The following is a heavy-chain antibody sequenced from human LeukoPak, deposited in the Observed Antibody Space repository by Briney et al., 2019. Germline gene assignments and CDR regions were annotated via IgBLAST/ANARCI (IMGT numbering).Heavy chain of an antibody. CDR3: ARVRLNYGSGSYSLFGY. V-gene: IGHV1-2*02. CDR2: INPNSGGT. D-gene: IGHD3-10*01. Sequence: GASVKVSCKTSGYTFTGYYMHWVRQAPGQGLEWMGWINPNSGGTNYAQKFQGRVTMTRDTSISTAYMELSRLRSDDTAVYYCARVRLNYGSGSYSLFGYWGQGTLVTVSS. J-gene: IGHJ4*02. CDR1: GYTFTGYY.